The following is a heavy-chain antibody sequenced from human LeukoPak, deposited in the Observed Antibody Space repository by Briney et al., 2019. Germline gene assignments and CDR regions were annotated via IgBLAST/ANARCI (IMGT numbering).Heavy chain of an antibody. Sequence: GESLKIPCKVSGYSFTTYWIGWVRQMPGKGLEWMGVIYPADSDTKYSPSFQGQVTMTVDKSISTAYLQWSSLKVSDTAMYYCARHLGNWFDPWGQGTLVTVSS. CDR1: GYSFTTYW. V-gene: IGHV5-51*01. D-gene: IGHD3-16*01. CDR3: ARHLGNWFDP. J-gene: IGHJ5*02. CDR2: IYPADSDT.